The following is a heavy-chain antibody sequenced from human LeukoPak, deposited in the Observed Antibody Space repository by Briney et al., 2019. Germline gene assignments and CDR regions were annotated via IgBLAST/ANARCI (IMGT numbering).Heavy chain of an antibody. CDR3: AKDKRYCSSTSCYLAYYYYYYMDV. V-gene: IGHV3-20*04. Sequence: AGGSLRLSCVASGFTFDDYGICWVRQAPGKGLEWVSRIHWNSGSTRYVDSVKGRFTISRDNAKNSLYLQMNSLRPEDTAFYYCAKDKRYCSSTSCYLAYYYYYYMDVWGKGTTVTISS. J-gene: IGHJ6*03. D-gene: IGHD2-2*01. CDR1: GFTFDDYG. CDR2: IHWNSGST.